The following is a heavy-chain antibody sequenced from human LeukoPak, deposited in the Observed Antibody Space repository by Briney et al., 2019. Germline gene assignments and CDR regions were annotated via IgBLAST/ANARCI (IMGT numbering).Heavy chain of an antibody. Sequence: ASVKVSCKASGYTFTGYYMHWVRQAPGQGLEWMGWINPNSGGTNYAQKFQGRVTMTRDTSISTAYMELSRLRSDDTAVYYCVWEGYCSSTSWYGSDPWGQGTLVTVSS. V-gene: IGHV1-2*02. CDR2: INPNSGGT. CDR3: VWEGYCSSTSWYGSDP. J-gene: IGHJ5*02. CDR1: GYTFTGYY. D-gene: IGHD2-2*01.